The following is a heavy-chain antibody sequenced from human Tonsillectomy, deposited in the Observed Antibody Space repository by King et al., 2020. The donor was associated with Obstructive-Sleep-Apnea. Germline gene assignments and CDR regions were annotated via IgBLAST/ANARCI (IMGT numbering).Heavy chain of an antibody. CDR3: ARRPGDNWFDP. CDR2: IFTSGNT. Sequence: QLQESGPGLVKPSETLSLTCTVSGGSISSYYWSWVRQPPGKGLEWIGYIFTSGNTNYNPSLKSRVTISTNTSRNQFSLKLSSVTAADTAVYYCARRPGDNWFDPWGPGILVTVSS. V-gene: IGHV4-4*08. CDR1: GGSISSYY. D-gene: IGHD3-10*01. J-gene: IGHJ5*02.